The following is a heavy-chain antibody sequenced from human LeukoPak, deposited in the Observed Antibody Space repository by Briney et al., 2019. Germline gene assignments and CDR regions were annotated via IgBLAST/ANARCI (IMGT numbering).Heavy chain of an antibody. V-gene: IGHV4-39*01. CDR3: ARGRAAAGRGWFDP. CDR2: IYYSGST. Sequence: PSETLSLTCTVSGGSISSSSYYWGWIRQPPGKGVEWIGSIYYSGSTYYNPSLKSRVTISVDTSKNQFSLKLSSVTAADTAVYYCARGRAAAGRGWFDPWGQGTLVTVSS. J-gene: IGHJ5*02. D-gene: IGHD6-13*01. CDR1: GGSISSSSYY.